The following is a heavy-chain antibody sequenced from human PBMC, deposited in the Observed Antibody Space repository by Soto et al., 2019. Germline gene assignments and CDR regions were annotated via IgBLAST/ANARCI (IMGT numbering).Heavy chain of an antibody. CDR2: IYYSGTT. J-gene: IGHJ4*02. CDR1: GGAVSSGTYY. V-gene: IGHV4-61*01. D-gene: IGHD3-22*01. CDR3: ARSMYYYDSSGYSKEYYFDY. Sequence: SETLSLTCTVSGGAVSSGTYYWSWIRRPPGKGLERIGYIYYSGTTNYNPSLKSRVTISVDTSKNQFALKLNSVTAADTAVYYCARSMYYYDSSGYSKEYYFDYWGPGTLVTVSS.